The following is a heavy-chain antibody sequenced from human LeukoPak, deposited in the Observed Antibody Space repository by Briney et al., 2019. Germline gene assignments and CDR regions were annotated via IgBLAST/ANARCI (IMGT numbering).Heavy chain of an antibody. Sequence: GGSLRLSCAASGFTFSSYSMNWVRQAPGKGLEWVSSISSSSSYIYYADSVKGRFTISRDNAKSSLYLQMNSLRAEDTAVYYCASGEQLVLFDYWGQGTLVTVSS. V-gene: IGHV3-21*01. CDR2: ISSSSSYI. J-gene: IGHJ4*02. D-gene: IGHD6-6*01. CDR1: GFTFSSYS. CDR3: ASGEQLVLFDY.